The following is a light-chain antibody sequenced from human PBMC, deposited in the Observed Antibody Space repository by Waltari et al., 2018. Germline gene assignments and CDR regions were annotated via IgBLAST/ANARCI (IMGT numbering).Light chain of an antibody. Sequence: DIVMTQSPDSLAVSLGERATINCKSSQSVLYSSNHKNYLAWFQQRPGQPPKRLIYWSSTRESGVPDRFSASGSGTDFTLTISSLQAEDVAVYYCLQYYNTPQTFGQGTRVEIK. CDR1: QSVLYSSNHKNY. CDR2: WSS. V-gene: IGKV4-1*01. J-gene: IGKJ1*01. CDR3: LQYYNTPQT.